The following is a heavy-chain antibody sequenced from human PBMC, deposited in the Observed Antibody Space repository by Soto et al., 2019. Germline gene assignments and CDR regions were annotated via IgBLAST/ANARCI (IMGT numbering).Heavy chain of an antibody. J-gene: IGHJ4*02. V-gene: IGHV1-3*05. D-gene: IGHD1-26*01. Sequence: QVQLVQSGAEEKKPGASVKVSCKASGYNFTSYAMHWVRQAPGKRREWMGWINAGNGNTKYSQKFQGRVTSPRDTSARTSDMELSSLRSEDTAVYYCARDIVFDCWGQGTRVTVSS. CDR3: ARDIVFDC. CDR1: GYNFTSYA. CDR2: INAGNGNT.